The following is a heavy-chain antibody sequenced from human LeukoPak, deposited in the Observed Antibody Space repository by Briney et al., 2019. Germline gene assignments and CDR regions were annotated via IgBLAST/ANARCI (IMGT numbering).Heavy chain of an antibody. CDR3: AKLSGDILTGYYLYYFDY. V-gene: IGHV3-23*01. Sequence: PGGSLRLSCAASGFTFSSYAMSWVRQAPGKGLEWVSAISGSGGSTYYADSVKGRFTIPRDNSKNTLYLQMNSLTAEHTAVYYCAKLSGDILTGYYLYYFDYWGQGTLVTVSS. D-gene: IGHD3-9*01. CDR1: GFTFSSYA. CDR2: ISGSGGST. J-gene: IGHJ4*02.